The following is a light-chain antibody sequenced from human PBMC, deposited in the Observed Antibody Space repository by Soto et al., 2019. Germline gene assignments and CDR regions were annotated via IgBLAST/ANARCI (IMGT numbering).Light chain of an antibody. CDR3: HHYNNWPRT. Sequence: EIVMTQSPATLSVSPGERVTLSCRASESVSSNLAWYQQKPGQAPRLLIYGASTRATGIPARFSGSGSGTEFTLTISGLQSEDSAVYYCHHYNNWPRTFGRGTKAEIK. CDR1: ESVSSN. CDR2: GAS. J-gene: IGKJ1*01. V-gene: IGKV3-15*01.